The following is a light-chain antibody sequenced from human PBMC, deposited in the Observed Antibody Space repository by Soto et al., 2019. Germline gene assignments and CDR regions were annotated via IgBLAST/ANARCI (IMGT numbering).Light chain of an antibody. Sequence: QSVLTQPPSASGAPGQRVTISCTGSSSNIGAGYDVHWYQQLPGTAPKLLIYGISNRPSGVPDRFSGSKSGTSASLAIPGLQAEDEADYYCQSYDSSLSVVFGGGTKLTVL. CDR2: GIS. CDR1: SSNIGAGYD. J-gene: IGLJ2*01. CDR3: QSYDSSLSVV. V-gene: IGLV1-40*01.